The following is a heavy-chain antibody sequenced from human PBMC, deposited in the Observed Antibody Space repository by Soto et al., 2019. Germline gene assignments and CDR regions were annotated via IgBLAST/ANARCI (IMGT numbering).Heavy chain of an antibody. V-gene: IGHV1-69*01. CDR2: SIPIFGTA. CDR1: GGTFNNYP. D-gene: IGHD5-12*01. Sequence: QVQLVQSGAEVKKPGSSVKVSCKASGGTFNNYPITWVRQAPGEGLEWMGGSIPIFGTANYAQKFQGRVTISVDESTSTVYMELSSLRSEDTAVYYCARGRGYSGDDHYYYFDMDVWSQGTTVTVSS. CDR3: ARGRGYSGDDHYYYFDMDV. J-gene: IGHJ6*02.